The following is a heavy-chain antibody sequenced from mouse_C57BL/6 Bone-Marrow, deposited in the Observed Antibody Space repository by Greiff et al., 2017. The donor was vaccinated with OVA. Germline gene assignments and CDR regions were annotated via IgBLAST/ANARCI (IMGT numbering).Heavy chain of an antibody. D-gene: IGHD1-1*01. CDR2: INYDGSST. V-gene: IGHV5-16*01. CDR1: GFTFSDYY. J-gene: IGHJ1*03. CDR3: ARDRGNYYGSSYWYFDV. Sequence: EVQLVESEGGLVQPGSSMKLSCTASGFTFSDYYMAWVRQVPEKGLEWVANINYDGSSTYYLDSLKSGFIISRDNAKNILYLQMSSLKSEDTATYYCARDRGNYYGSSYWYFDVWGTGTTVTVSS.